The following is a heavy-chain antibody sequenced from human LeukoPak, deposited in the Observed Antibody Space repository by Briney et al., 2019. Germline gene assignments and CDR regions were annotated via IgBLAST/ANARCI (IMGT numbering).Heavy chain of an antibody. J-gene: IGHJ4*02. CDR1: GYTFSNYY. Sequence: ASVKVSCKASGYTFSNYYIHWVRQAPGQGLEWMGNINPSGGRTVYAQKFQGRVTVTRDTSTSTVYMDLSSLRSEDPAVYYCVRELAGGYFDYWGQGTLVTVSS. CDR3: VRELAGGYFDY. V-gene: IGHV1-46*03. D-gene: IGHD4-23*01. CDR2: INPSGGRT.